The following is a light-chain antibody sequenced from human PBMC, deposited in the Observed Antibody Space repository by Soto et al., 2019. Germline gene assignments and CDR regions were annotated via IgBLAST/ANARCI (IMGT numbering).Light chain of an antibody. Sequence: AIRMTQSPSSLSASTGDRVTITFRSSQGISSYLAWYQQKPGKAPKLLIYAASTLQSGVPSRFSGSGSGTDFTLTISCLQSEDFATYYCQQYYSYPALTFGGGTKWIS. J-gene: IGKJ4*01. CDR3: QQYYSYPALT. CDR2: AAS. CDR1: QGISSY. V-gene: IGKV1-8*01.